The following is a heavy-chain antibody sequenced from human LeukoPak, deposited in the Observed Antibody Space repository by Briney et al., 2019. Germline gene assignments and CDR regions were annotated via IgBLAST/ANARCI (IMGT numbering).Heavy chain of an antibody. CDR2: IKQDGSEK. CDR1: GFTFSSYG. CDR3: ARYYYYGMDV. V-gene: IGHV3-7*01. J-gene: IGHJ6*02. Sequence: PGRSLRLSCAASGFTFSSYGMHWVRQAPGKGLEWVANIKQDGSEKYYVDSVKGRFTISRDNAKNSLYLQMNSLRAEDTAVYYCARYYYYGMDVWGQGTTVTVSS.